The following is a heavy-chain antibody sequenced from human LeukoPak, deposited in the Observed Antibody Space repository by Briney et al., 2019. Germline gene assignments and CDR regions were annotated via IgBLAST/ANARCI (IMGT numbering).Heavy chain of an antibody. CDR1: GFTFSSYG. CDR3: ARSLYDSSGYPLNY. CDR2: IWYDGSNK. J-gene: IGHJ4*02. Sequence: GRSLRLSCAASGFTFSSYGMHWVRQAPGKGLEWVAIIWYDGSNKNYADSVKGRVTISRDNSKNTLYLQMNSLRAEDTAVYYCARSLYDSSGYPLNYWGQGTLVTVSS. D-gene: IGHD3-22*01. V-gene: IGHV3-33*01.